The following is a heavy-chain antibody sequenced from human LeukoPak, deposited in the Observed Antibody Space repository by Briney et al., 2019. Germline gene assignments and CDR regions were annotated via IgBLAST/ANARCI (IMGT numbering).Heavy chain of an antibody. CDR1: GYTFTSYG. Sequence: GASVKVSCKASGYTFTSYGISWVRQAPGQGLEWMGWISAYNGNTNYAQKLQGRVTMTTDTSTSTAYTELRSLRSDDTAVYYCARVPLGYCSGGSCYPDYWGQGTLVTVSS. V-gene: IGHV1-18*01. CDR3: ARVPLGYCSGGSCYPDY. D-gene: IGHD2-15*01. CDR2: ISAYNGNT. J-gene: IGHJ4*02.